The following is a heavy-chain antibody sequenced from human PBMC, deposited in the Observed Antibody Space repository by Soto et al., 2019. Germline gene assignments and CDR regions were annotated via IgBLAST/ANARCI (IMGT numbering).Heavy chain of an antibody. CDR3: ARGADYYDSSGYYPRESMDV. Sequence: QVQLVQSGAEVKKPGASVKVSCKASGYTFTSYGISWVRQAPGQGLEWMGWISAYIGNTNYAQKLQGRVTMTTDTSTSTAYMELRSLRSDDTAVYYCARGADYYDSSGYYPRESMDVWGQGTTVTVSS. D-gene: IGHD3-22*01. CDR2: ISAYIGNT. V-gene: IGHV1-18*01. J-gene: IGHJ6*02. CDR1: GYTFTSYG.